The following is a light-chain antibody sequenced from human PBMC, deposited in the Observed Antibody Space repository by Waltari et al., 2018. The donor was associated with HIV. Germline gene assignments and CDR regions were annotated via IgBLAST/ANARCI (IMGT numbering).Light chain of an antibody. J-gene: IGLJ3*02. CDR2: SNN. CDR1: ISNIGSNS. Sequence: QSVLTQPTSASGTPGQKIPISCSGNISNIGSNSVTWYQQFSGAAPKLLIFSNNQHPSGVPARFSGSKSGSAASLAISGLHSDDEAIYHCATWDDTLSGPVFGGGTKLTVL. CDR3: ATWDDTLSGPV. V-gene: IGLV1-44*01.